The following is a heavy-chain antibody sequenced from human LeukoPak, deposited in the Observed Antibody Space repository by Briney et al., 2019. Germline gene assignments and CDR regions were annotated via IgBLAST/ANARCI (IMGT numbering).Heavy chain of an antibody. CDR2: ISGSGDNT. CDR1: GFTFSSYL. J-gene: IGHJ4*02. CDR3: ASELRFLEWLPDY. V-gene: IGHV3-23*01. Sequence: PGGSLRLSRAASGFTFSSYLMSWVRQAPGKGLEWVSGISGSGDNTYYAASVQGRFTISRDNSKNALYLQMNSLRAEDTAVYYCASELRFLEWLPDYWGQGTLVTVSS. D-gene: IGHD3-3*01.